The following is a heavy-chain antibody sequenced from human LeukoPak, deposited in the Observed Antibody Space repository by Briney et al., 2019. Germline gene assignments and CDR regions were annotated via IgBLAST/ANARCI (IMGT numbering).Heavy chain of an antibody. V-gene: IGHV4-34*01. J-gene: IGHJ4*02. CDR2: INHSGST. CDR3: ATGQYSSGWAFDY. Sequence: SETLSLTCAVYGGSFSGYYWSWIRQPPGKGLEWIGEINHSGSTNYNPSLKSRVTISVDTSKNQFSLELSSVTAADTAVYYCATGQYSSGWAFDYWGQGTLVTVSS. CDR1: GGSFSGYY. D-gene: IGHD6-19*01.